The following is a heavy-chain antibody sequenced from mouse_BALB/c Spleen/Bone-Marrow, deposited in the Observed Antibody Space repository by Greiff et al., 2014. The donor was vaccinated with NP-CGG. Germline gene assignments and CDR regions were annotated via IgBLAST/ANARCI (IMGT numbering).Heavy chain of an antibody. CDR3: KRSDGNYYAMDY. CDR2: LSPGNGDI. CDR1: GYTFTDHA. D-gene: IGHD2-1*01. J-gene: IGHJ4*01. V-gene: IGHV1S53*01. Sequence: SDAELVKPGASVKISCKASGYTFTDHAIHWVKQKPEQGLEWIGYLSPGNGDIKYNEKFKGKATLTADKSSSTAYMQLNSLTSEDSAVYLCKRSDGNYYAMDYWGQGTSVTVSS.